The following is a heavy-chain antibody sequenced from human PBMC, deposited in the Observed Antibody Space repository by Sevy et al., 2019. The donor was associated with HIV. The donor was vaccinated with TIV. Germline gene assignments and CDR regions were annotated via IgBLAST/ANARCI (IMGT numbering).Heavy chain of an antibody. CDR3: ASCPTRYGGYPYYVDY. V-gene: IGHV3-74*01. CDR1: GFSFSSYW. Sequence: GGSLRLSCAASGFSFSSYWMHWVRQVPGKGLVWVSRINSDGTTTGEADSVKGRFTISRDNAKNTLYLQMNSLRAEDTAVYYCASCPTRYGGYPYYVDYGGQGTLVTVSS. CDR2: INSDGTTT. D-gene: IGHD5-12*01. J-gene: IGHJ4*02.